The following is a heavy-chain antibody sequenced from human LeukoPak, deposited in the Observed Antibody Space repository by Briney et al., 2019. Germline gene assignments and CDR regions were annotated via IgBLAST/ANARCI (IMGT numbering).Heavy chain of an antibody. V-gene: IGHV4-30-4*01. Sequence: SETLSLTCAVSGGSISSGDYYWSCIRQPPGKGLEWIGYIYYSGSTYYNPSLKSRVTISVDTSKNQFSLKLSSVTAADTAVYYCARKRRPGIAAGWGQGTLVTVSS. CDR3: ARKRRPGIAAG. J-gene: IGHJ4*02. CDR1: GGSISSGDYY. CDR2: IYYSGST. D-gene: IGHD6-13*01.